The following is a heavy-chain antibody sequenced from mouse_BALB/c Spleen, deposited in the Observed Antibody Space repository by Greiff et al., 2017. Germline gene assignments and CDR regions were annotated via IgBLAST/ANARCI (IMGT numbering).Heavy chain of an antibody. J-gene: IGHJ2*01. Sequence: EVMLVESGGGLVQPGGSRKLSCAASGFTFSSFGMHWVRQAPEKGLEWVAYISSGSSTIYYADTVKGRFTISRDNTKNTLFLQMTSLRSEDTAMYYCATGYYFDYWGQGTTLTVSS. CDR2: ISSGSSTI. CDR3: ATGYYFDY. V-gene: IGHV5-17*02. D-gene: IGHD4-1*01. CDR1: GFTFSSFG.